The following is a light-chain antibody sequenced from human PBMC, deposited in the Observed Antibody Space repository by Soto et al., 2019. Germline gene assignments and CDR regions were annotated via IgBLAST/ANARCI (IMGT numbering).Light chain of an antibody. CDR1: SSDVGGYNY. Sequence: QAVVTQPASVSGSPGQSITISCTGTSSDVGGYNYVSWYQQHPGKAPKLMIYDVSNRPSGVSNRFSGSKSGNTASLTISGLQAEDEADYYCSSYTSSITWVFGGGTKLTVL. CDR3: SSYTSSITWV. V-gene: IGLV2-14*01. J-gene: IGLJ3*02. CDR2: DVS.